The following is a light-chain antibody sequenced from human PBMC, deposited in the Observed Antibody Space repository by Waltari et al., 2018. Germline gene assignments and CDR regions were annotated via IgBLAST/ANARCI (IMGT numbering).Light chain of an antibody. CDR1: SSASGGYNY. Sequence: SALTQPDSVSGSPGQSITISCSGISSASGGYNYVSWYQQHPGEAPKLIIYDVSNRPSGVSNRFSGSKSGSSASLTISGLQAEDEADYYCSSFTSSTTGIFGGGTKLTVL. V-gene: IGLV2-14*01. J-gene: IGLJ2*01. CDR3: SSFTSSTTGI. CDR2: DVS.